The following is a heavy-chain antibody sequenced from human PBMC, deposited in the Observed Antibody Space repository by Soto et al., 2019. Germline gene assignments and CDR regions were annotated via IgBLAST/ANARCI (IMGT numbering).Heavy chain of an antibody. CDR2: IYYSGST. CDR3: ARDWAVAAAGSSYSYYGMDG. J-gene: IGHJ6*02. CDR1: GGSISSYY. Sequence: PSENLSITWTVSGGSISSYYWSWIRQPPGKGLEWIGYIYYSGSTNYNPSLKSRVTISVDTSKNQFSLKLSSVTAADTAVYYCARDWAVAAAGSSYSYYGMDGWGQLTTGTV. V-gene: IGHV4-59*01. D-gene: IGHD6-13*01.